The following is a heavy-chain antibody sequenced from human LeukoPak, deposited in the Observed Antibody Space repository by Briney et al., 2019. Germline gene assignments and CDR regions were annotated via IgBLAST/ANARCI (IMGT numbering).Heavy chain of an antibody. CDR1: GFTFSSYG. D-gene: IGHD4-23*01. Sequence: PGRSLRLSCAASGFTFSSYGMHWVRQAPGKGLEWVAVIWYDGSNKYYADSVKGRFTISRDNSKNTLYLQMNSLRAEDTAVYYRAREYLHHYGGLDYWGQGTLVTVSS. V-gene: IGHV3-33*01. CDR2: IWYDGSNK. CDR3: AREYLHHYGGLDY. J-gene: IGHJ4*02.